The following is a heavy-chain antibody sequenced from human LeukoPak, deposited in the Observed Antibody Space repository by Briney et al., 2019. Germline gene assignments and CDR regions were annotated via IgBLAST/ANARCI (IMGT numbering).Heavy chain of an antibody. CDR3: AKDAVAGEGYFQH. Sequence: GGSLRLSCAASGFTFSSYGMHWVRQAPGKGLEWVAFIRYDGSNKYYADSVKGRFTISRDNSKNTLYLQMNSLRAEDTAVYYCAKDAVAGEGYFQHWGQGTLVTVSS. CDR1: GFTFSSYG. CDR2: IRYDGSNK. J-gene: IGHJ1*01. V-gene: IGHV3-30*02. D-gene: IGHD6-19*01.